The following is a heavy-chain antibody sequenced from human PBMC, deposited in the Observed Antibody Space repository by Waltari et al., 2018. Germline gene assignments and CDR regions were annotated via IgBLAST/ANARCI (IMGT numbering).Heavy chain of an antibody. V-gene: IGHV3-30-3*01. J-gene: IGHJ4*02. CDR3: ARDRRSSSWYGSINY. CDR2: ISYEGSNK. CDR1: GFPFSSYA. D-gene: IGHD6-13*01. Sequence: QVQLVESGGGVVQPGRSLRLSCVASGFPFSSYAMHWVRQAPGKGLEWVAVISYEGSNKYNADSVKRRFTISRDNSKNTLYLLMNILRDEDTAVYYCARDRRSSSWYGSINYWGQGTLVTVSS.